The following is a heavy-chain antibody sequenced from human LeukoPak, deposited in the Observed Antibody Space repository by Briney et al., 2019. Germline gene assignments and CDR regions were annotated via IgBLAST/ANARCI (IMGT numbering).Heavy chain of an antibody. CDR3: AREYFWSGYYDY. V-gene: IGHV4-34*01. D-gene: IGHD3-3*01. CDR1: GGSFSGYY. J-gene: IGHJ4*02. Sequence: PSETLSLTCAVYGGSFSGYYWSWIRQPPGKGLEWIGEINHSGSTNYNPSLKSRVTISVDTSKNQFSLKLSSVTAADTAVYYCAREYFWSGYYDYWGRGTLVTVSS. CDR2: INHSGST.